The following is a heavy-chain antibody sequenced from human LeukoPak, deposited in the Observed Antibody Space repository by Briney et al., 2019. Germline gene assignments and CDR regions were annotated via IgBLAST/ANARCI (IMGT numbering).Heavy chain of an antibody. CDR1: GFTFSSYA. D-gene: IGHD2-2*01. CDR2: ISGSGDST. CDR3: AKSSSSNCYSLHDY. Sequence: GGSLRLSCAASGFTFSSYAMSWVRQAPGKGLEWVSVISGSGDSTYYAGSVKGRFTISRDNSKNTLYLQMNSLRAEDTAIYYCAKSSSSNCYSLHDYWGQGTLVTVSS. J-gene: IGHJ4*02. V-gene: IGHV3-23*01.